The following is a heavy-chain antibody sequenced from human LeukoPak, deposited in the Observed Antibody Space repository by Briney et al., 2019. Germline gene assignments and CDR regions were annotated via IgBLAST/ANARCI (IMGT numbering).Heavy chain of an antibody. D-gene: IGHD1-26*01. CDR2: INPNSGGT. Sequence: ASVKVSCKASGYTFTGYYMHWVRQAPGQGLEWMGWINPNSGGTNYAQKFQGRVTMTRDTSISTAYMELSRLRSDDTAVYYCAIDRELLRAEYFQHWGQGTLVTVSS. V-gene: IGHV1-2*02. CDR3: AIDRELLRAEYFQH. CDR1: GYTFTGYY. J-gene: IGHJ1*01.